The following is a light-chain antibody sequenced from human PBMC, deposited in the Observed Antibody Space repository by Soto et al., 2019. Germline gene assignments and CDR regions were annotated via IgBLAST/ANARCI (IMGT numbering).Light chain of an antibody. V-gene: IGKV3-15*01. CDR1: QSVSNN. Sequence: EIVMTQSPATLSVSPGERATLSCRASQSVSNNLAWYQQKPGQAPRLLIYDASTRATGIPARFSGSGSGTEFTLTISSLQSEDFAVYYWQQYHIWPLMYTFGQGTKLEIK. CDR2: DAS. CDR3: QQYHIWPLMYT. J-gene: IGKJ2*01.